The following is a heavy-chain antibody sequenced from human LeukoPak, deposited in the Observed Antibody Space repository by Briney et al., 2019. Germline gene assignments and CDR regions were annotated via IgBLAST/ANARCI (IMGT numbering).Heavy chain of an antibody. Sequence: PSETLSLTCAVSGYSISSAYYWGWIRQPPGKGLDWIGSIYHSGSTYYNPSLKSRVTISVDTSKNQFSLKLSSLTAADTAVYYCARAEGGYDYFDYWGQGTLVTVSS. CDR3: ARAEGGYDYFDY. J-gene: IGHJ4*02. CDR1: GYSISSAYY. D-gene: IGHD5-12*01. CDR2: IYHSGST. V-gene: IGHV4-38-2*01.